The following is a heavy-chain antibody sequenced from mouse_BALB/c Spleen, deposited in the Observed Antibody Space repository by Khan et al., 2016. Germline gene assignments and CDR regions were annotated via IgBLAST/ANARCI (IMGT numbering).Heavy chain of an antibody. CDR3: ARCYYGYFAMDY. J-gene: IGHJ4*01. CDR2: IFPGSGST. CDR1: GYTFTDYY. Sequence: QVQLKESGTELPRPGASVKLSCKASGYTFTDYYLHWVKQRTGQGLEWIGEIFPGSGSTYYNEKFKGKASLTADTSSSPAYMQLSSLTSEGAAVYVCARCYYGYFAMDYWGHGASVTVSS. V-gene: IGHV1-77*01. D-gene: IGHD1-2*01.